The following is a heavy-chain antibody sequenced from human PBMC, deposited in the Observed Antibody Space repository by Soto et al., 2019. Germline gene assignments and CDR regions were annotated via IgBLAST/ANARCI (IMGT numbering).Heavy chain of an antibody. CDR3: AKYWGERAYFH. CDR2: ISYDGSNK. CDR1: GFTFSTYD. V-gene: IGHV3-30*18. D-gene: IGHD3-16*01. Sequence: QVQLVESGGGVVQPGRSLRLSCVASGFTFSTYDMHWVRQAPGKGLEWVAVISYDGSNKYYADSVKGRFTISRDNSKNTVYLQMSSLRTEDTAVYYGAKYWGERAYFHCGKGSLVTVSS. J-gene: IGHJ4*02.